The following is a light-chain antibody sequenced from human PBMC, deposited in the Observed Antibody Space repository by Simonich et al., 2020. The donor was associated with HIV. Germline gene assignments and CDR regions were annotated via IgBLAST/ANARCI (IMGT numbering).Light chain of an antibody. V-gene: IGKV3-20*01. Sequence: EIVLKQSPGTLSLSPGERATPPCRASPRVSTSNVARYQHKPGQAHSLLIYGAPSRATGIPDRFSGSGSGTDFTLTISRLEPEDFAVYYCQQYGSSPETFGQGTKVEIK. J-gene: IGKJ1*01. CDR1: PRVSTSN. CDR3: QQYGSSPET. CDR2: GAP.